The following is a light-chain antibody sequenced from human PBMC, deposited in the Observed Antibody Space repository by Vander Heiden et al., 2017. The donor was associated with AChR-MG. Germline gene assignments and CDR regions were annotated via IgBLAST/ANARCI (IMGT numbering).Light chain of an antibody. V-gene: IGKV1-9*01. CDR3: QQSDSYPIT. CDR1: QGISSY. Sequence: KLTRPPSSLSESVGDRVTITCRASQGISSYLAWYQQKPWKAPDLLIYAASTLQSGVPSRFSGRGSGTDFTLTISRLQPEDFASYYCQQSDSYPITFGQGTPLEIK. J-gene: IGKJ5*01. CDR2: AAS.